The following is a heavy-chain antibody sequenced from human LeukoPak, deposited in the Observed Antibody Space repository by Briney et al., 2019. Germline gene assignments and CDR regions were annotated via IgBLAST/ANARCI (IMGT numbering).Heavy chain of an antibody. CDR3: ARSGLGQRLPLDY. J-gene: IGHJ4*02. CDR2: IYPGDSDT. Sequence: GESLKISCKGSGYSFTGYWIGWVRQMPGKGLEWMGIIYPGDSDTRYSPSFQGQVTISADMSISTAYLQWSSLKASDTAMYYCARSGLGQRLPLDYWGQGTLVTVSS. D-gene: IGHD2-21*02. V-gene: IGHV5-51*01. CDR1: GYSFTGYW.